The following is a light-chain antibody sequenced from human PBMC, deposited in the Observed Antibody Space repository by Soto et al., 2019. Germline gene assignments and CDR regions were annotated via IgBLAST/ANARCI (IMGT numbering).Light chain of an antibody. J-gene: IGLJ2*01. Sequence: QSVLTQPPSASGTPGQRVTISCSGNSPNIGSNSVYWYQQFPGTAPKLLIYRDSQRPSGVPDRFSGSKSGTSASLAISGLRSEDEADYHCAAWDGSLRALLFGGGTKLTVL. CDR1: SPNIGSNS. CDR2: RDS. CDR3: AAWDGSLRALL. V-gene: IGLV1-47*01.